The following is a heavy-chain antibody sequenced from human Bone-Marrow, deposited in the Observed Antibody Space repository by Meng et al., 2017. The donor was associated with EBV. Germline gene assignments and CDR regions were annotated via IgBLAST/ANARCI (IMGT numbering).Heavy chain of an antibody. CDR1: GGTFSSYA. CDR3: ARSYYDILTRSLGRFDL. J-gene: IGHJ5*02. V-gene: IGHV1-69*01. Sequence: QVQLVQSGAAVKXPXALVKVSXKASGGTFSSYAISWVRQAPGQGLEWMGGIIPIFGTANYAQKFQGRVTITADESTSTAYMELSSLRSEDTAVYYCARSYYDILTRSLGRFDLWGQGTLVTVSS. CDR2: IIPIFGTA. D-gene: IGHD3-9*01.